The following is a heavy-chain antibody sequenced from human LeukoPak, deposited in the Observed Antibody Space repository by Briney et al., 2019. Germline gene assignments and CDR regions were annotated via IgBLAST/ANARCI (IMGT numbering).Heavy chain of an antibody. J-gene: IGHJ5*02. V-gene: IGHV4-38-2*02. CDR2: ISQSGST. Sequence: SETLSLTCTVSGYSISSGYYWGWIRQPPGKGLEWIGSISQSGSTYYNPSLKSRVSISVDTSKNQFSLKLSSVTAADTAVYYCARRKAVAWFDPWGQGTLVTVSS. D-gene: IGHD6-19*01. CDR1: GYSISSGYY. CDR3: ARRKAVAWFDP.